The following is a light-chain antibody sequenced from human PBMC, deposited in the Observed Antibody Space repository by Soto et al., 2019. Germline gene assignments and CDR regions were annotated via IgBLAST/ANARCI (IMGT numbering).Light chain of an antibody. CDR2: EVV. V-gene: IGLV2-23*02. CDR3: CSYAGSSMFV. CDR1: ISDVGTYNL. Sequence: QSVLTQPASVSGSPGQSITISCTGSISDVGTYNLVSWYQHHPGKAPKLMISEVVKRPSGVSNRFSGSKSGNTASLTISGLQAEDEADYYCCSYAGSSMFVFGGGTKLTVL. J-gene: IGLJ2*01.